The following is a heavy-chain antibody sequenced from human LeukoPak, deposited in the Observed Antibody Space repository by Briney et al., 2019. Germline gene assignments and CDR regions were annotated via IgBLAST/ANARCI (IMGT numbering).Heavy chain of an antibody. V-gene: IGHV3-23*01. Sequence: AGGSLRLSCAASGFTFSSYAMSWVRQAPRKGLEWVSAISGSGGSTYYADSVKGRFTISRENSKNTLYLQMNSLRPEDTAVYYCAKDGDYSILRWFDPWGQGTLVTVSS. CDR3: AKDGDYSILRWFDP. J-gene: IGHJ5*02. CDR1: GFTFSSYA. D-gene: IGHD4-11*01. CDR2: ISGSGGST.